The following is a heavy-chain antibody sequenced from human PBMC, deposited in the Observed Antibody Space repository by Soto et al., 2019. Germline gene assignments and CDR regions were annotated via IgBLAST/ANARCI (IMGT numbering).Heavy chain of an antibody. D-gene: IGHD2-21*01. Sequence: QVQLQESGPGLVKPSQTLSLTCSVSGGSINNGGYYWTWIRQHPGKGLEWIGYIFYTGKTYYDPSLKSRVTISTDKSKNQFSLRLTSVTAADTAVYYCARAGLVSATLNYWGRGTLVTVSS. CDR1: GGSINNGGYY. V-gene: IGHV4-31*03. CDR2: IFYTGKT. J-gene: IGHJ4*02. CDR3: ARAGLVSATLNY.